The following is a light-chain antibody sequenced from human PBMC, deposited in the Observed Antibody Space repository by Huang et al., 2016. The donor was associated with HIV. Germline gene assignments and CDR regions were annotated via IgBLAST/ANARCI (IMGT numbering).Light chain of an antibody. CDR1: QSVYRN. CDR3: QQYYNWPPIT. J-gene: IGKJ5*01. CDR2: CAY. V-gene: IGKV3-15*01. Sequence: EIVMTQSPVTLSVSPGETATLSCRASQSVYRNLSWYQQKPGKPPRILIYCAYTRATWVPARFSGGWSGTDFTLTTNALQSEDFAVYYCQQYYNWPPITFGQGTRLDIK.